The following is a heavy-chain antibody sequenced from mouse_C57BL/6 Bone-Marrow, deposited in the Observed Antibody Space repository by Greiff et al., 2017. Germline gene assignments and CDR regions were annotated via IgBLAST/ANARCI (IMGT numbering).Heavy chain of an antibody. CDR3: ARRGGANDNSPDY. CDR1: GYTFTSYW. J-gene: IGHJ2*01. CDR2: IHPNSGST. D-gene: IGHD6-1*01. V-gene: IGHV1-64*01. Sequence: QVQLQQPGAELVKPGASVKLSCKASGYTFTSYWMHWVKQRTGQGLEWIGMIHPNSGSTNYNEKFKSKATLTVDKSSSTAYMQLSSLTSEDSAVYYCARRGGANDNSPDYWGQGTTLTVSS.